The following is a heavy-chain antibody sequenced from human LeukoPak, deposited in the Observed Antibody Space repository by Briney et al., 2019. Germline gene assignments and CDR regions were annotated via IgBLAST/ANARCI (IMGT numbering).Heavy chain of an antibody. J-gene: IGHJ4*02. D-gene: IGHD4-17*01. CDR3: AKDFYPLGDYVIYFDY. Sequence: GGSLRLSCAASGFTFGSYAMSWVRQAPGKGLEWVSTISGSAISTYYADSVKGRFTISRDNSKNTLYLQMNSLRPEDTAVYYCAKDFYPLGDYVIYFDYWGQGTLVTVSS. CDR2: ISGSAIST. V-gene: IGHV3-23*01. CDR1: GFTFGSYA.